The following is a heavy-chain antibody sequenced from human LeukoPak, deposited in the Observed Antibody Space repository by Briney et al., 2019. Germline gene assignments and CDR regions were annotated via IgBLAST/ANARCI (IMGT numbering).Heavy chain of an antibody. J-gene: IGHJ4*02. CDR2: IYYSGST. CDR1: GGSISSYY. V-gene: IGHV4-59*08. D-gene: IGHD1-26*01. Sequence: PSETLSLTCTVSGGSISSYYWSWIRQPPGKGLEWIGYIYYSGSTNYNPSLKSRVTISIDTSKNQFSLKLSSVTAADTAVYYCARRIVGAHADYWGQGTLVTVSS. CDR3: ARRIVGAHADY.